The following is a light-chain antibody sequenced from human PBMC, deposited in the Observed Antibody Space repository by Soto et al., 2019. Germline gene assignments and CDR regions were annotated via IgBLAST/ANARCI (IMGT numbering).Light chain of an antibody. Sequence: QSVLTQTPSASGTPGQRVTISCSGSSSNIGVNTVNWYQHVPGTAPTLVIYSNNQRPSGVPDRFSGSRSGTSASLAISGLQSEDEADYYCAAWDDNMSGGHYIFGTWTKVTVL. V-gene: IGLV1-44*01. J-gene: IGLJ1*01. CDR1: SSNIGVNT. CDR2: SNN. CDR3: AAWDDNMSGGHYI.